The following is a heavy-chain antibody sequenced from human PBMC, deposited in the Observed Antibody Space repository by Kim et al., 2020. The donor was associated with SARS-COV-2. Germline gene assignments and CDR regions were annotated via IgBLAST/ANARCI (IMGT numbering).Heavy chain of an antibody. V-gene: IGHV3-30*04. CDR2: ISYDGSNK. CDR1: GFTFSSYA. D-gene: IGHD6-13*01. J-gene: IGHJ5*02. Sequence: GGSLRLSCAASGFTFSSYAMHWVRQAPGKGLEWVAVISYDGSNKYYADSVKGRFTISRDNSKNTLYLQMNSLRAEDTAVYYCARDLSSWYSGGFDPWGQG. CDR3: ARDLSSWYSGGFDP.